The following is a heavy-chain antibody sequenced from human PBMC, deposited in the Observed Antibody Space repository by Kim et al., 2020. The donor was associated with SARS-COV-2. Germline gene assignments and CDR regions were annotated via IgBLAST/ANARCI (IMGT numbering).Heavy chain of an antibody. D-gene: IGHD3-10*01. CDR1: GYSFTSYW. CDR2: IDPSDSYT. CDR3: ARHPPPLNYGPGYYYYGMDV. V-gene: IGHV5-10-1*01. Sequence: GESLKISCKGSGYSFTSYWISWVRQMPGKGLEWMGRIDPSDSYTNYSPSFQGHVTISADKSISTAYLQWSSLKASDTAMYYCARHPPPLNYGPGYYYYGMDVWGQGTTVTVSS. J-gene: IGHJ6*02.